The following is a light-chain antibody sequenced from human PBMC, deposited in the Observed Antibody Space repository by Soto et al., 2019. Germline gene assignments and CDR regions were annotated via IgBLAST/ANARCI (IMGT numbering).Light chain of an antibody. CDR2: SNN. CDR3: AVWDDSLNSPV. CDR1: SSNIGSNT. Sequence: QSVLTQPPSVSETPGQRVTISCSGSSSNIGSNTVNWYQQLPGTAPKLLIFSNNQRPSGVPARFSGSRSGTSASLAISGLQSEDEADYYCAVWDDSLNSPVFGGGTQLTVL. V-gene: IGLV1-44*01. J-gene: IGLJ7*01.